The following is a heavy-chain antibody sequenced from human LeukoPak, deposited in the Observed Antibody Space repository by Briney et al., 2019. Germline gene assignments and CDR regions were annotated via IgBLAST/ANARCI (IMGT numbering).Heavy chain of an antibody. CDR3: ARKLPYCSSTSCYTGGWFDP. D-gene: IGHD2-2*02. Sequence: SETLSLTCAVYGGSFSGYYWSWIRQPPGKGLEWIGEINHSGSTSYNPSLKSRVNISVDPSHNQFSPKLSSVTAADTAVYYCARKLPYCSSTSCYTGGWFDPWGQGTLVTVSS. CDR2: INHSGST. J-gene: IGHJ5*02. CDR1: GGSFSGYY. V-gene: IGHV4-34*01.